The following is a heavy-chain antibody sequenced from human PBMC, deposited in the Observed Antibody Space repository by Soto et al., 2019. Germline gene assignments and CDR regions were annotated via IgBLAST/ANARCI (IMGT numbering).Heavy chain of an antibody. CDR3: ARHRYYDFWSGYHIGPYYYYYMDV. V-gene: IGHV4-59*01. J-gene: IGHJ6*03. Sequence: SATLSLTCTVSGGSISSYYWSWIRQPPGKGLERIGYIYYSGSTNYNPSLKSRVTISVDTSKNQFSLKLSSVTAADTAVYYCARHRYYDFWSGYHIGPYYYYYMDVWGKGTTVTVS. CDR1: GGSISSYY. CDR2: IYYSGST. D-gene: IGHD3-3*01.